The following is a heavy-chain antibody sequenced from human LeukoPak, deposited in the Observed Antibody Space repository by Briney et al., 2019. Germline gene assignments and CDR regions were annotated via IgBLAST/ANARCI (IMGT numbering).Heavy chain of an antibody. D-gene: IGHD2-2*01. Sequence: PGGSLRLSCTTSGFTFGDYAMSWVRQAPGKGLVWVTVISTDGKDKKYADSVKGRFAISRDNSKNTLDLQMNSLRAEDTAVYYCAKDQKWGPADYYFDSWGQGTLVTVSS. V-gene: IGHV3-30*09. CDR1: GFTFGDYA. CDR3: AKDQKWGPADYYFDS. CDR2: ISTDGKDK. J-gene: IGHJ4*02.